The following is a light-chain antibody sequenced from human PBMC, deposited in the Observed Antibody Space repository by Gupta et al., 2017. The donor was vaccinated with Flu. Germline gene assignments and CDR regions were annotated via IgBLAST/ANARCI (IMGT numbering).Light chain of an antibody. V-gene: IGKV1-5*03. CDR1: QSISSG. CDR2: KAS. J-gene: IGKJ1*01. Sequence: VGDRVTITCRAIQSISSGLAWYQQKPGKAPKLLIYKASSLESGVPSRFSGSGSGTEFTLTISSLQPDDFATYYCQQYNSYWTFGQGTKVEIK. CDR3: QQYNSYWT.